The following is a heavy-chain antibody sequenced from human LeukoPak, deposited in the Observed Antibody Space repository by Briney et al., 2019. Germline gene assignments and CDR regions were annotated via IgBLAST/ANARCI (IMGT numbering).Heavy chain of an antibody. CDR2: ISYDGSNK. J-gene: IGHJ4*02. CDR1: GFTFSSYG. D-gene: IGHD2-8*02. CDR3: VSRGCTANACFVSSFNCFDH. Sequence: PGGSLRLSCAASGFTFSSYGMHWVRQAPGKGLEWVAVISYDGSNKYYADSVKGRFTISRDNAKSSLYLQMNSLRDEDTAVYHCVSRGCTANACFVSSFNCFDHWGQGSLVTVSS. V-gene: IGHV3-30*03.